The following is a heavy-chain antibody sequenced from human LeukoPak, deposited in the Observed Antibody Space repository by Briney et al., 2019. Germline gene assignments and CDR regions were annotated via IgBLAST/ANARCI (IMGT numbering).Heavy chain of an antibody. D-gene: IGHD2-15*01. CDR3: AKDRIVVVAAPFDY. CDR1: GFTFSSYA. V-gene: IGHV3-23*01. CDR2: ISGSGGST. Sequence: GGSLRLSCAASGFTFSSYAMSWVRQAPGKGLAWVSAISGSGGSTYYADSVKGRFTISRDNSRNTLYLQMNSLRAEDTALYYCAKDRIVVVAAPFDYWGQGTLVTVSS. J-gene: IGHJ4*02.